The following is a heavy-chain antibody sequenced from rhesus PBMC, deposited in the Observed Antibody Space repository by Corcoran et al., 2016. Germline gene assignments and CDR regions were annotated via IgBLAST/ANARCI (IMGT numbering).Heavy chain of an antibody. CDR3: ARRTTGWYFDL. J-gene: IGHJ2*01. Sequence: QVQLQESGPGLVKPSETLSLTCAVSGYSISSGYYWGWIRQPPGKGLEYIGYIIGSSGSTYYNPSLKSRVTISKDTSKNQFSLKLSSVTAADTAVYYCARRTTGWYFDLWGPGTPITISS. CDR1: GYSISSGYY. D-gene: IGHD4-29*01. CDR2: IIGSSGST. V-gene: IGHV4-99*01.